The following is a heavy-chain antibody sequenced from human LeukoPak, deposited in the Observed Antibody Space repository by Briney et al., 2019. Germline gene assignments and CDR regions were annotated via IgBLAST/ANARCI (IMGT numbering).Heavy chain of an antibody. CDR1: GYTFTGYY. D-gene: IGHD3-9*01. J-gene: IGHJ3*02. Sequence: ASVKVSCKASGYTFTGYYMHWVRQAPGQGLEWMGWINPYRRGTNYAQKFQGRLTMTRDTSISTAYMELSRLRADDTAVYYCARDREGYYDILTGYYGVGAFDIWGQGTMVTV. CDR3: ARDREGYYDILTGYYGVGAFDI. V-gene: IGHV1-2*02. CDR2: INPYRRGT.